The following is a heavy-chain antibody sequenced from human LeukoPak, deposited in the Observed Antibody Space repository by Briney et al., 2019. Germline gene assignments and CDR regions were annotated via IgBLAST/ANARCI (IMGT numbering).Heavy chain of an antibody. Sequence: SETLSLTCTVSDGSISSSSYYWGWIRQPPGKGLEWIGSIYYSGSTYYNPSLKSRVTMSVDTSKNQFSLKLSSVTAADTAVYYCARHGGVGVIPDFVYWGPGTLVTVSS. J-gene: IGHJ4*02. CDR1: DGSISSSSYY. CDR2: IYYSGST. V-gene: IGHV4-39*01. D-gene: IGHD2-8*02. CDR3: ARHGGVGVIPDFVY.